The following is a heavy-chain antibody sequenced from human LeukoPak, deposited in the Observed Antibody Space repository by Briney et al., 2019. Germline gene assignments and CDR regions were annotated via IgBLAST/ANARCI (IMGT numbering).Heavy chain of an antibody. D-gene: IGHD6-19*01. V-gene: IGHV3-66*01. CDR2: IYSGGST. CDR1: GFTVSSNY. J-gene: IGHJ1*01. CDR3: AGDDWGYSSGWYAPPY. Sequence: GGSLRLSCAASGFTVSSNYMTWVRQAPGKGLEWVSVIYSGGSTYYADSVKGGFTISRDNSKNTLYLQMNSLRAEDTAVYYCAGDDWGYSSGWYAPPYWGQGTLVTVSS.